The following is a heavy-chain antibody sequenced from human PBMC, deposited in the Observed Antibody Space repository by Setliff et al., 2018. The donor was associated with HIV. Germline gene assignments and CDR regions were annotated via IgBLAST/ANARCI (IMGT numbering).Heavy chain of an antibody. CDR3: ARDHKYYYDSSGLYY. D-gene: IGHD3-22*01. CDR2: IFYSGST. CDR1: GGSITSSTYY. Sequence: PSETLSLTCTVSGGSITSSTYYWDWIRQPPGKGLEWIGSIFYSGSTYYNPSVKSRVTISIDTSKNQFSLRLSSVTAADTAVYYCARDHKYYYDSSGLYYWGQGTLVTVSS. J-gene: IGHJ4*02. V-gene: IGHV4-39*07.